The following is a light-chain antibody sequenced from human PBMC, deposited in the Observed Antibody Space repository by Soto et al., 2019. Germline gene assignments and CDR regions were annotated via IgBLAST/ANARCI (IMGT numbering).Light chain of an antibody. V-gene: IGLV2-14*01. CDR2: DVS. CDR1: SSDVGGYNY. J-gene: IGLJ1*01. CDR3: SSYTSGFYV. Sequence: QSALTQPASVSGSPGQSITISCTGTSSDVGGYNYVSWYQQHPGKAPKLMIYDVSNRPSGVSNRVSGSKSGNTASLTISGLQAEDEADYYCSSYTSGFYVFGAGTKVTVL.